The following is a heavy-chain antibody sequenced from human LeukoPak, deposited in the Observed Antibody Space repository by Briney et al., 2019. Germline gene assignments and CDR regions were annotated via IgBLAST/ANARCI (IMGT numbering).Heavy chain of an antibody. CDR1: GYTFTGYY. CDR2: INPNSGGT. V-gene: IGHV1-2*02. J-gene: IGHJ4*02. D-gene: IGHD5-12*01. CDR3: ARDREYGGYAFDY. Sequence: ASVKVSCKASGYTFTGYYMHWVRQAPGQGLEWMGWINPNSGGTNYAQKFQGRVTMTRDTSISTAYMELSRLRSDDTAVYYCARDREYGGYAFDYWGQGTLVTVSS.